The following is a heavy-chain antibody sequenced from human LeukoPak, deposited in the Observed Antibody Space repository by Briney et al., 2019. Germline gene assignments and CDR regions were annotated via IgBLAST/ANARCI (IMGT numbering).Heavy chain of an antibody. CDR3: AKGSGSGTPSFDY. CDR2: VTWESANI. V-gene: IGHV3-9*01. J-gene: IGHJ4*02. D-gene: IGHD1-26*01. CDR1: GFTFYDYA. Sequence: GGSLRLSCAASGFTFYDYAMHWVRRAPGKGLEWVSGVTWESANIGYADSVKGRFTVSRDNAKNSLYLQMNSLRAEDTALYYCAKGSGSGTPSFDYWGQGTLVTVSS.